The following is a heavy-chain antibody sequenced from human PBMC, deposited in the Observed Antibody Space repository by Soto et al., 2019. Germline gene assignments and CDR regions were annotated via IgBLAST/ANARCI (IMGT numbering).Heavy chain of an antibody. CDR2: ISYDGSNK. Sequence: QVQLVESGGGVVQPGRSLRLSCAASGFTFNTFGMLWVRQAPGKGLEWLAVISYDGSNKYYADSVKGRFTVSRDNSKNTLYLQMNSMRVEDTAVYFCAPLTTVTSMIFYYYGMDVWGQGTTVTVSS. D-gene: IGHD4-17*01. J-gene: IGHJ6*02. V-gene: IGHV3-30*03. CDR3: APLTTVTSMIFYYYGMDV. CDR1: GFTFNTFG.